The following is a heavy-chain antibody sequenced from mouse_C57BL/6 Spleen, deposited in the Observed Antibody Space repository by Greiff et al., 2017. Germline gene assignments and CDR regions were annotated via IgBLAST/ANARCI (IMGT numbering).Heavy chain of an antibody. CDR2: IDPSDSYT. D-gene: IGHD1-1*01. V-gene: IGHV1-69*01. J-gene: IGHJ1*03. CDR1: GYTFTSYW. CDR3: ASLHYYGGSYVDVDV. Sequence: QVQLQQPGAELVMPGASVKLSCKASGYTFTSYWMHWVKQRPGQGLEWIGEIDPSDSYTNYNQKFKGKSTLTVDKSSSTAYMQRSSLTSEDSAVYYCASLHYYGGSYVDVDVWGTGTTVTVSS.